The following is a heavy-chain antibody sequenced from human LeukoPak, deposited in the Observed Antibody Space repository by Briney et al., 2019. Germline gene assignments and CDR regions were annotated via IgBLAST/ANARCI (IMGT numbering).Heavy chain of an antibody. V-gene: IGHV3-23*01. J-gene: IGHJ4*02. CDR2: ISGSGGST. CDR3: AKGPYYYDSSGYHSIDY. D-gene: IGHD3-22*01. CDR1: GFTFSSYG. Sequence: GGSLRLSCAASGFTFSSYGMHWVRQAPGKGLEWVSAISGSGGSTYYADSVKGRFTISRDNSKNTLYLQMNSLRAEDTAVYYCAKGPYYYDSSGYHSIDYWGQGTLVTVSS.